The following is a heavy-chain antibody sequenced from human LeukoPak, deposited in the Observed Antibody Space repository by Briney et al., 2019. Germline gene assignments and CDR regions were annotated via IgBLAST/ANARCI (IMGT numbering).Heavy chain of an antibody. CDR1: GGSFSGYY. CDR3: ARAYLFTGYSSSWYGCNWFDP. V-gene: IGHV4-34*01. J-gene: IGHJ5*02. D-gene: IGHD6-13*01. Sequence: SETLSLTCAVYGGSFSGYYWSWIRQPPGKGLEWIGEINHSGSTNYNPSLKSRVTISVDTSKNQFSLKLSSVTAADTAVYYCARAYLFTGYSSSWYGCNWFDPWGQGTLVTVSS. CDR2: INHSGST.